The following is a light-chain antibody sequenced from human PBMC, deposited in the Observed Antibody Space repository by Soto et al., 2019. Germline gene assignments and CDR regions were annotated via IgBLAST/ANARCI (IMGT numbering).Light chain of an antibody. CDR3: LLLYSGVRPI. CDR1: TGAVTSGHY. Sequence: QPVVTQEPSLTVSPGGTVTLTCGSSTGAVTSGHYPYWFQQKPGQAPRTLIYDTTNKHSWTPARFSGSLLGGKAALTLSGAQPEDEADYYCLLLYSGVRPIFGGGTKLTVL. J-gene: IGLJ2*01. CDR2: DTT. V-gene: IGLV7-46*01.